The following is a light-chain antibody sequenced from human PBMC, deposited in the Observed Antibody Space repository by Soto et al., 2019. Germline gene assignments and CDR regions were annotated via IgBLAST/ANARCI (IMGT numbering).Light chain of an antibody. CDR1: SGHSNYV. CDR3: QTWDTGIRV. V-gene: IGLV4-69*01. CDR2: LNSDGSH. Sequence: QTVVTQSPSASASLGASVKLTCTLSSGHSNYVIAWHQQQPEKGPRYLMKLNSDGSHSKGDGIPDRFSGSSSGAERYLTISSLQSEDEADYYCQTWDTGIRVFGGGTQLNVL. J-gene: IGLJ2*01.